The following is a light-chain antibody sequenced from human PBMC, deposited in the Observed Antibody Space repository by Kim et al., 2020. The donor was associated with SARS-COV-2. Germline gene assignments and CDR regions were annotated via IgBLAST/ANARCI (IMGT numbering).Light chain of an antibody. CDR1: QSVSNN. Sequence: EVVLTQSPDSLSVSPGQIATLSCRASQSVSNNLAWFQQKPGQAPRLLFYGASTRAPGIPARFSGSGSGTEFTLTIISLQSEDFAVYYCQHYNNWPRGYTFGQGTKLEI. J-gene: IGKJ2*01. V-gene: IGKV3-15*01. CDR2: GAS. CDR3: QHYNNWPRGYT.